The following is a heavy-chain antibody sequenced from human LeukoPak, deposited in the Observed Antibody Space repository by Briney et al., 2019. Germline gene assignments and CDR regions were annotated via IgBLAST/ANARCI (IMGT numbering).Heavy chain of an antibody. CDR3: ARESYGDYELP. D-gene: IGHD4-17*01. CDR1: GYTFTSYY. Sequence: AAPVKVSCKTSGYTFTSYYMHWVRQAPGQGLEWMGIINPSGGSTSYAQKFQGRVTMTRDTSTSTVYMELSSLRSEDTAVYYCARESYGDYELPWGQGTLVTVSS. V-gene: IGHV1-46*01. CDR2: INPSGGST. J-gene: IGHJ5*02.